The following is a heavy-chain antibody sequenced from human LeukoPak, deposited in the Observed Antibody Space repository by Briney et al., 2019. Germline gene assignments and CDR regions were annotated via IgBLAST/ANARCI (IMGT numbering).Heavy chain of an antibody. Sequence: GGSLRLSCAASGFTFSSSAMSWVRQVPGKGLEWVAVISSSGAATYYADSVKGRFTLSRDNSKNTLYLQMNSLRAEDTAVYYCAKVVSYGHFDYWGQGTLVTVSS. J-gene: IGHJ4*02. CDR1: GFTFSSSA. CDR3: AKVVSYGHFDY. V-gene: IGHV3-23*01. CDR2: ISSSGAAT. D-gene: IGHD3-16*02.